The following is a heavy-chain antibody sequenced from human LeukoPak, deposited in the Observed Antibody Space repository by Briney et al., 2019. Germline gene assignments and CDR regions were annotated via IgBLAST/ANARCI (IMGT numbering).Heavy chain of an antibody. CDR2: ISYDGSNK. CDR3: AKSDCASDGCKLLNY. V-gene: IGHV3-30*18. Sequence: LSLTCTVSGGSISSYYWSWVRQAPGKGLEWVAVISYDGSNKYYADSVKGRFTISRDNAKNTLSLQMNSLRAEDTAVYYCAKSDCASDGCKLLNYWGQGTLVTVSS. J-gene: IGHJ4*02. D-gene: IGHD3-10*01. CDR1: GGSISSYY.